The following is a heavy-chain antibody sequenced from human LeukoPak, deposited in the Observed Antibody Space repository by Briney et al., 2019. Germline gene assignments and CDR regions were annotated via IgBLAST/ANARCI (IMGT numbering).Heavy chain of an antibody. V-gene: IGHV3-13*01. Sequence: GGSLRLSCAASGFTVSKDDFHWVRQAPGKGPEWVAAIGVTGDTYYTDSVKGRFTISREDAANSLYLQVRSLGAGDTALYYCTKEFCGSRAACAGGSYYDFWGRGALVTVSS. D-gene: IGHD2-15*01. CDR2: IGVTGDT. CDR3: TKEFCGSRAACAGGSYYDF. CDR1: GFTVSKDD. J-gene: IGHJ2*01.